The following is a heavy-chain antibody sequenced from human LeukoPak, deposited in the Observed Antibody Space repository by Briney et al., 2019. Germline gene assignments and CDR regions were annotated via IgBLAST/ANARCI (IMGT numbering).Heavy chain of an antibody. J-gene: IGHJ4*02. D-gene: IGHD1-26*01. CDR3: AKEYTGTFSPFPSYFDN. CDR2: INTDGSST. Sequence: GGSLRLSCTASGFTFSNYWMHWVRQASGKGLVWVSRINTDGSSTSYADSVKGRFTISRDNSKNTLYLQMNSLRAEDTAIYYCAKEYTGTFSPFPSYFDNWGQGTLVTVSS. CDR1: GFTFSNYW. V-gene: IGHV3-74*01.